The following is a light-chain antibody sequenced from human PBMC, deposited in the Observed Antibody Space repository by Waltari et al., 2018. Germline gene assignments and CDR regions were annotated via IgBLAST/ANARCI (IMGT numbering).Light chain of an antibody. J-gene: IGKJ5*01. CDR3: QQYNRWPPIT. Sequence: EVVMTQSPATLSVSPGERATLSCRASHGISDNLAWYQQKPGQAPRLLIYGAFTRATGIPARFTGSGSGTEFTLTINSRQSEDSAVYYCQQYNRWPPITFGQGTRLEIK. CDR1: HGISDN. V-gene: IGKV3-15*01. CDR2: GAF.